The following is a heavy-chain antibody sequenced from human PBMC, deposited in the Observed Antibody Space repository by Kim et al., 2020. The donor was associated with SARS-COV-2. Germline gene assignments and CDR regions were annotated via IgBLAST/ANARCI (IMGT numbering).Heavy chain of an antibody. Sequence: GESLKISCKGSGYSFTSYWIGWVRQMPGKGLEWMGIIYPGDSDTRYSPFFQGQVTISADKSISPAYLQWSSLKASDTAMYYCARHVKDPYYDFWSLKALGNYCVGMDVWGQGTTVPVSS. V-gene: IGHV5-51*01. J-gene: IGHJ6*02. CDR3: ARHVKDPYYDFWSLKALGNYCVGMDV. CDR2: IYPGDSDT. D-gene: IGHD3-3*01. CDR1: GYSFTSYW.